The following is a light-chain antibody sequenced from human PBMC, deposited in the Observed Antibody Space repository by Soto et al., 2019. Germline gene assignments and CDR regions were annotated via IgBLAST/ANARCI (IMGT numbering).Light chain of an antibody. V-gene: IGKV3-15*01. CDR3: RKYTNWSA. CDR1: QSVSSN. Sequence: EIVMTQSPATLYLSQLERATLSCRASQSVSSNLACYQQKPGQAPRLLIYGASTRATGIQARFSGSGSGTEFTHTICSMQYEDFAVXYWRKYTNWSACGQETRLE. J-gene: IGKJ5*01. CDR2: GAS.